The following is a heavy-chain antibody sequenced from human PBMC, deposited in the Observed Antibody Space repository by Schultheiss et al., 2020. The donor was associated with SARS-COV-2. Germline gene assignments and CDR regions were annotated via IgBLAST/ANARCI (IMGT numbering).Heavy chain of an antibody. CDR1: GFTFSSYS. CDR3: AKDLATDYYDLR. V-gene: IGHV3-21*01. J-gene: IGHJ4*02. Sequence: GGSLRLSCAASGFTFSSYSMNWVRQAPGKGLEWVSSISSSSSYIYYADSVEGRFTISRDNSKNTLYLQMNSLRAEDTAVYYCAKDLATDYYDLRWGQGTLVTVSS. CDR2: ISSSSSYI. D-gene: IGHD3-22*01.